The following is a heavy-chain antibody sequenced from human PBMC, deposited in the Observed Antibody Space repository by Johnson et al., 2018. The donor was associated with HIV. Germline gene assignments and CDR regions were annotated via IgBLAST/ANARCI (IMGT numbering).Heavy chain of an antibody. CDR3: ARDKFTGRQWLSYDDAFDI. CDR1: GFTFSSYW. V-gene: IGHV3-7*01. J-gene: IGHJ3*02. Sequence: MQLVESGGGLVQPGGSLRLSCAASGFTFSSYWMSWVRQAPGKGLEWVANIKQDGSEKYYVDSVKGRFTISRDNAKNSLYLQMNSLRAEDTAVSYCARDKFTGRQWLSYDDAFDIWGQGTMVTVSS. CDR2: IKQDGSEK. D-gene: IGHD6-19*01.